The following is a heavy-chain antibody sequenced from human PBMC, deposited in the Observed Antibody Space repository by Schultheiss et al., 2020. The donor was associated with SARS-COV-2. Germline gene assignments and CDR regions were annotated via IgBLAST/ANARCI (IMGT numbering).Heavy chain of an antibody. CDR1: GFTFSNAW. D-gene: IGHD6-13*01. Sequence: GESLKISCAASGFTFSNAWMSWVRQAPGKGLEWVANIKQDGSEQYYVDSVKGRFTISRDNSKNSLYLQMNSLRAEDTALYYCAKDMREYSSSWSNIEKYYGMDVWGQGTTVTVSS. V-gene: IGHV3-7*03. J-gene: IGHJ6*02. CDR3: AKDMREYSSSWSNIEKYYGMDV. CDR2: IKQDGSEQ.